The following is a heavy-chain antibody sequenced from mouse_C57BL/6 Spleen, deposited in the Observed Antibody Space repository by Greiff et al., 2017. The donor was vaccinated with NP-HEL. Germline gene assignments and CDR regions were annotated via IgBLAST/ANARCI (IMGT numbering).Heavy chain of an antibody. CDR1: GYTFTSYW. V-gene: IGHV1-53*01. CDR2: INPSNGDT. D-gene: IGHD1-1*01. Sequence: VQLQQSGTELVKPGASVKLSCKASGYTFTSYWMHWVKQRPGQGLEWIGNINPSNGDTNYTEKFKSKATLTEDKSSSTAYMQLSSLTSEDCAVYYCARSYCGSGDGDFDYWGQGTTLTVSS. J-gene: IGHJ2*01. CDR3: ARSYCGSGDGDFDY.